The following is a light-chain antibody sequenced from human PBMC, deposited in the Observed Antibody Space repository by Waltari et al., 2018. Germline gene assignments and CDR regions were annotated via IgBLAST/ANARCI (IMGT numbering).Light chain of an antibody. V-gene: IGLV2-18*02. Sequence: QSALTQPPSVSGSPGQSVTISCTGTSSDIGAYNRVSWYQQSPGTAPKLIFSEDDSRPSGVPDRFSGFKSGSTASLPISGLQAEDEATYYCTSFATSITLVFGGGTKVTVL. CDR1: SSDIGAYNR. J-gene: IGLJ3*02. CDR2: EDD. CDR3: TSFATSITLV.